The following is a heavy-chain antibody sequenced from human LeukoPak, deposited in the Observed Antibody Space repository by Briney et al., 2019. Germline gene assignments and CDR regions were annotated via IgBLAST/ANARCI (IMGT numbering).Heavy chain of an antibody. J-gene: IGHJ4*02. Sequence: GGSLRLSCAASGFTFSSNYMSWVRQAPGKGLEWVAVISYDGSNKYYADSVKGRFTISRDNSKNTLYLQMNSLRAEDTAVYYCARDLVPRRYCSGGSCYFFDYWGQGTLVTVSS. CDR3: ARDLVPRRYCSGGSCYFFDY. D-gene: IGHD2-15*01. CDR2: ISYDGSNK. CDR1: GFTFSSNY. V-gene: IGHV3-30-3*01.